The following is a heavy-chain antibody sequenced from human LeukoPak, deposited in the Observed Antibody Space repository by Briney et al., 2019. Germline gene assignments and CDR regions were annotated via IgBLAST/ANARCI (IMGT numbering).Heavy chain of an antibody. CDR1: GFTFSSYE. J-gene: IGHJ4*02. CDR2: ISSSGSTI. V-gene: IGHV3-48*03. D-gene: IGHD2-21*01. CDR3: ARVGVSYFDY. Sequence: PGGSPRLSCAASGFTFSSYEMNWVRQAPGKGLEWVSYISSSGSTIYYADSVKGRFTISRDNAKNSLYLQMNSLRAEDTAVYYCARVGVSYFDYWGQGTLVTVSS.